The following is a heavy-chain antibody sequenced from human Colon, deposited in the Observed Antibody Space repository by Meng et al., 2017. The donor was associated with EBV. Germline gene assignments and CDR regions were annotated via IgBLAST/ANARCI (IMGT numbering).Heavy chain of an antibody. Sequence: VAPQESGPGLVKPSATLSLTGAVSGGSISSSHWWTWVRQPPGKGLEWIGEVYHTGSTKYNPSLKSRLTISVDKSKNQFSLNLTSVTAADTAVYYCARVWQSLTAFFDSWGQGTLVTVSS. CDR2: VYHTGST. V-gene: IGHV4-4*02. J-gene: IGHJ4*02. D-gene: IGHD2-21*01. CDR1: GGSISSSHW. CDR3: ARVWQSLTAFFDS.